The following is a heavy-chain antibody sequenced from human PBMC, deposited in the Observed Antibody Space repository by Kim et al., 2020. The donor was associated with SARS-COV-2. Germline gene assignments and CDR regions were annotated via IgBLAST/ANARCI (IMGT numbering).Heavy chain of an antibody. D-gene: IGHD3-10*01. J-gene: IGHJ3*02. V-gene: IGHV4-39*01. Sequence: NPSLKSRVTISVDTSKNQFSLKLSSVTAADTAVYYCARLPVSGEFDAFDIWGQGTMVTVSS. CDR3: ARLPVSGEFDAFDI.